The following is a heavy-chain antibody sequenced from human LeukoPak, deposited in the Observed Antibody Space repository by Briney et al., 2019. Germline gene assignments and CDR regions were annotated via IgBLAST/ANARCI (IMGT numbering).Heavy chain of an antibody. J-gene: IGHJ4*02. CDR1: GYTFTSYG. V-gene: IGHV1-18*01. CDR3: ARVKYYYDSSVYSRYFDY. Sequence: ASVKVSCKASGYTFTSYGISWVRQAPGQGLEWMGWISAYNGNTNYAQKLQGRVTMTTDTSTSTAYMELRSLRSDGTAVYYCARVKYYYDSSVYSRYFDYGGQGPLVTVSS. D-gene: IGHD3-22*01. CDR2: ISAYNGNT.